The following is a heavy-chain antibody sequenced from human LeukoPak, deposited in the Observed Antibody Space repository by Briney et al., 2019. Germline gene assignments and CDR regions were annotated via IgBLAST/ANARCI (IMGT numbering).Heavy chain of an antibody. CDR3: ARTTYHYDSSAYYSGYFDY. D-gene: IGHD3-22*01. CDR2: IYYSGST. Sequence: PSETLSLTCTVSGGSITSYYWSWIRQPPGKGPEWIGYIYYSGSTNYNPSLKSRVTISVDTSKNQFSLKLTSVTAADTAVYYCARTTYHYDSSAYYSGYFDYWGQGTLVTVSS. J-gene: IGHJ4*02. V-gene: IGHV4-59*01. CDR1: GGSITSYY.